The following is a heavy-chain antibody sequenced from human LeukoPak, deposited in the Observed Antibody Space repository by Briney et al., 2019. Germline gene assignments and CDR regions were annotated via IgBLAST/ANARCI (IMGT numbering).Heavy chain of an antibody. Sequence: SETLSLTCTVSGGSISSSSYYWGWIRQPPGKGLEWIGSIYYSGSAYYNPSLKSRVTISVDTSKNQFSLKLSSVTAADTAVYYCATSGYDTSPEYWGQGTLVTVSS. J-gene: IGHJ4*02. CDR3: ATSGYDTSPEY. CDR2: IYYSGSA. CDR1: GGSISSSSYY. V-gene: IGHV4-39*01. D-gene: IGHD5-12*01.